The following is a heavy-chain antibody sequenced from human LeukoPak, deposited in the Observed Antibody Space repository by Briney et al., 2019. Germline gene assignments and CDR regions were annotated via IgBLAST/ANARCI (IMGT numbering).Heavy chain of an antibody. CDR1: GGSFSGYY. D-gene: IGHD3-10*01. J-gene: IGHJ3*02. Sequence: SSETLSLTCAVYGGSFSGYYWSWIRQPPGKGLEWIGEINHSGSTNYNPSLKSRVTISVDTSKNQFSLKLSSVTAADTAVYYCAGHPNYYGSGSYYFSRAFDIWGQGTMVTVSS. CDR2: INHSGST. CDR3: AGHPNYYGSGSYYFSRAFDI. V-gene: IGHV4-34*01.